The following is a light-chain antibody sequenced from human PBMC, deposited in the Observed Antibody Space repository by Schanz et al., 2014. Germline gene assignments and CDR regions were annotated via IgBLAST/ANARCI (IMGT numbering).Light chain of an antibody. Sequence: EIVLTQSPGTLSLSPGERATLSCRASQSVSNSYLAWYQQKPGQPPRLLIYEASNRATGIPARFSGSGSGTDFTLTISSLEPEDFAVYYCQQYGDSPYTFGQGTKLEIK. V-gene: IGKV3-20*01. CDR1: QSVSNSY. CDR3: QQYGDSPYT. J-gene: IGKJ2*01. CDR2: EAS.